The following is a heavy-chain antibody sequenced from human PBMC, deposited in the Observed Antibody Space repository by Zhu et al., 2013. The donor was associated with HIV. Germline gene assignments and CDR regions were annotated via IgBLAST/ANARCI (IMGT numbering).Heavy chain of an antibody. Sequence: QVQLVQSGAEVKKPGSSVKVSCKASGGTFSSYAISWVRQAPGQGLEWMGWISAYNGNTNYAQKLQGRVTMTTDTSTSTAYMELRSLRSDDTAVYYCARDRRFLEWLLPFDPWGQGTLVTVSS. CDR3: ARDRRFLEWLLPFDP. CDR2: ISAYNGNT. CDR1: GGTFSSYA. D-gene: IGHD3-3*01. V-gene: IGHV1-18*01. J-gene: IGHJ5*02.